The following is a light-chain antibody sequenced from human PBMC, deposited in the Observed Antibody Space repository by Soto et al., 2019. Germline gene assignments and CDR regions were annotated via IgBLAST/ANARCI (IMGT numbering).Light chain of an antibody. V-gene: IGLV1-44*01. CDR2: SNN. Sequence: QSVLTQPPSASGTPGQRVTISCSGSSSNIGSNTVNWYQQLPGTAPKLLSHSNNQRPLGVPDRFSGSKSGPSASLAISGLQSEDEADYYCAAWDDSLNGWVFGGGTKLTVL. CDR1: SSNIGSNT. J-gene: IGLJ3*02. CDR3: AAWDDSLNGWV.